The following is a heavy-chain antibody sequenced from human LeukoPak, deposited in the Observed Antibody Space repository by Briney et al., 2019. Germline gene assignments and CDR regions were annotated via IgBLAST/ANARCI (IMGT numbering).Heavy chain of an antibody. Sequence: SGGSLRLSCAASGFTFSDYYMSWIRQAPGKGPEWVSYISSSGSTIYYADSVKGRFTISRDNAKNSLYLQMNSLRAEDTAVYYCARATMVVTPLDYWGQGTLVTVSS. CDR1: GFTFSDYY. J-gene: IGHJ4*02. V-gene: IGHV3-11*04. D-gene: IGHD4-23*01. CDR3: ARATMVVTPLDY. CDR2: ISSSGSTI.